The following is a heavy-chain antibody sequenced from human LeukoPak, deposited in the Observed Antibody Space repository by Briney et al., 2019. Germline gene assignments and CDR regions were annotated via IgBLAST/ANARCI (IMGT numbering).Heavy chain of an antibody. J-gene: IGHJ4*02. CDR1: GGSISGYY. Sequence: SETLSLTCTVSGGSISGYYWSWIRQPPGKGLEWIGFIYYNGITNYNPSLKSRVTISVDTSRHQFSLNLSSVTAADTAVYYCARTSRAQGYFDYWGQETLVTVSS. V-gene: IGHV4-59*08. CDR2: IYYNGIT. CDR3: ARTSRAQGYFDY.